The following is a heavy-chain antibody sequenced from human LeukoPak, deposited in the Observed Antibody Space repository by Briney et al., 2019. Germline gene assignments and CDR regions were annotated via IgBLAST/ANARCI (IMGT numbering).Heavy chain of an antibody. Sequence: GGSLRLSCGAAGFTFSSSAMHWVRQGPGKGLEWVAYIAHHGNNKYYADSVKGRFTISRDNSKGSLYLQMNSLRADDTAVYYCAKDGSWSCTDWGQGTLVRVSS. J-gene: IGHJ4*02. CDR1: GFTFSSSA. CDR2: IAHHGNNK. D-gene: IGHD2-8*02. V-gene: IGHV3-30*02. CDR3: AKDGSWSCTD.